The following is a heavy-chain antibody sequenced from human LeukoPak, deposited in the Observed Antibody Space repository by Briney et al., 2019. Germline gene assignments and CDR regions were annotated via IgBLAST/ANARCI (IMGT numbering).Heavy chain of an antibody. CDR2: IIPIFGTA. CDR1: GGTFSSYA. V-gene: IGHV1-69*13. CDR3: ARVCSSTSCSNWFDP. Sequence: SVKVSCKASGGTFSSYAISWVRQAPGQGRAWMGGIIPIFGTANYAQKFQGRVTITADESTSTAYMELSSLRSEDTAVYYCARVCSSTSCSNWFDPWGQGTLVTVSS. D-gene: IGHD2-2*01. J-gene: IGHJ5*02.